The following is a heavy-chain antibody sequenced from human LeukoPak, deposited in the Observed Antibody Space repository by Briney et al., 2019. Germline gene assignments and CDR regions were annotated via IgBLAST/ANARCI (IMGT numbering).Heavy chain of an antibody. D-gene: IGHD3-22*01. CDR2: ISSSSSTI. CDR1: GFTFSSYS. J-gene: IGHJ3*02. CDR3: ARDLGYYYDSSGDAFDT. Sequence: PGGSLRLSCAASGFTFSSYSMNWVRQAPGKGLEWVSYISSSSSTIYYADSVKGRFTISRDNAKNSLYLQMNSLRAEDTAVYYCARDLGYYYDSSGDAFDTWGQGTMVTVSS. V-gene: IGHV3-48*01.